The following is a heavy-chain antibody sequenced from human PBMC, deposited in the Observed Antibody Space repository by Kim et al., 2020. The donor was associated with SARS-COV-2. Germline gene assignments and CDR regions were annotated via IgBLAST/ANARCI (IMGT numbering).Heavy chain of an antibody. CDR3: GKSVRGSPLDY. J-gene: IGHJ4*02. V-gene: IGHV3-72*01. CDR1: GFTFSDHY. D-gene: IGHD1-26*01. Sequence: GGSLRLSCVASGFTFSDHYMDWVRQAPGKGLECIGRIKNKPNSYTTEYAASVRDRFTISRDDSKSLLFLQMNSLQSDDTAVYFCGKSVRGSPLDYWGQGTLVTVSS. CDR2: IKNKPNSYTT.